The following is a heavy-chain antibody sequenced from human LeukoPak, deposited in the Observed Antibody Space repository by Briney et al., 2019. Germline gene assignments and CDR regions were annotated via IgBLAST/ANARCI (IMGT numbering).Heavy chain of an antibody. J-gene: IGHJ3*02. CDR1: GFTFSSYS. V-gene: IGHV3-21*01. CDR2: ISSSSSYI. CDR3: ARDLGYCSGGSCSNDAFDI. D-gene: IGHD2-15*01. Sequence: PGGFLRLSCAASGFTFSSYSMNWVRQAPGKGLEWVSSISSSSSYIYYADSVKGRFTISRDNAKNSLYLQMNSLRAEDTAVYYCARDLGYCSGGSCSNDAFDIWGQGTMVTVSS.